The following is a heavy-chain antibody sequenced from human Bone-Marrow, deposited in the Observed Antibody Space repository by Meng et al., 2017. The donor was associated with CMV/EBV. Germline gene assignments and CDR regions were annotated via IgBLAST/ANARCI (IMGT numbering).Heavy chain of an antibody. D-gene: IGHD3-22*01. J-gene: IGHJ4*02. CDR2: IYYSGST. V-gene: IGHV4-59*01. Sequence: SETLSLTCTVSGGSISSYYWSWIRQPPGKGLEWIGYIYYSGSTNYNPSLKSRVTISVDTSKNQFSLKLSSVTAADTAVYYCARVVYYDSSGTFDYWGQGNLVTVSS. CDR3: ARVVYYDSSGTFDY. CDR1: GGSISSYY.